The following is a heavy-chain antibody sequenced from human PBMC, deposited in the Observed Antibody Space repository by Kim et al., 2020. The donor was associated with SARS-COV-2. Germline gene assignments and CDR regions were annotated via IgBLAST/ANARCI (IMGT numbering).Heavy chain of an antibody. CDR1: GFPLRDYM. D-gene: IGHD1-26*01. CDR3: AKEIMGPTILRYFDY. V-gene: IGHV3-23*01. Sequence: GGSLILSCAASGFPLRDYMMTWVRQVPGKGLEWVSTISGGGDTTYYADSVKGRFNISRDNSRNTVFLQMNSLRAEDTALYYCAKEIMGPTILRYFDYWGPGTLVTVSS. J-gene: IGHJ4*02. CDR2: ISGGGDTT.